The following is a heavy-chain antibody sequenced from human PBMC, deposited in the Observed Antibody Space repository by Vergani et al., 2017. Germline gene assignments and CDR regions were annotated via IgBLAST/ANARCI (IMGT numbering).Heavy chain of an antibody. J-gene: IGHJ4*02. CDR1: GFTFSSYA. V-gene: IGHV3-30-3*01. D-gene: IGHD3-22*01. CDR3: ARVHYDSSGYHFDY. CDR2: ISYDGSNK. Sequence: QVQLVESGGGVVQPGRSLRLSCAASGFTFSSYAMHWVRQAPGKGLEWVAVISYDGSNKYYADSVKGRFTISRDNSKNTLYLQMNSLRAEDTAVYYCARVHYDSSGYHFDYWGQGTLVTVSS.